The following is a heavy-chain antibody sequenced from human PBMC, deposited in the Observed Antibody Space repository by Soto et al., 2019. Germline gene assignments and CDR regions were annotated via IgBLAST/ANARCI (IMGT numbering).Heavy chain of an antibody. CDR1: GFTFSNYA. CDR3: PSPTFSSYCSGGSCFHEGY. J-gene: IGHJ4*02. D-gene: IGHD2-15*01. Sequence: HPGGSLRLSCAACGFTFSNYAMSWVRQAPGKGLEWVSAISGSGGSTYYADTVKGRFTISRDNFKNTLYLQMNSLRAADTAVYYCPSPTFSSYCSGGSCFHEGYWGQGTLVTVSS. CDR2: ISGSGGST. V-gene: IGHV3-23*01.